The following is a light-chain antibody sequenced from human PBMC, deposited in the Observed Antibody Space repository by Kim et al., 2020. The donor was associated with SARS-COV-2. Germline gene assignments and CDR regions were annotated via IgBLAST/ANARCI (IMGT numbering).Light chain of an antibody. J-gene: IGLJ2*01. CDR2: END. CDR3: QSYDDNNVI. CDR1: RSSSATNY. V-gene: IGLV6-57*02. Sequence: GKTVTISCTGRRSSSATNYVQWYQQRPGSAPTKVIYENDQRPSGVPDRFSGSIDTSANSASLTISGLKTEDESDYYCQSYDDNNVIFGGGTQLTVL.